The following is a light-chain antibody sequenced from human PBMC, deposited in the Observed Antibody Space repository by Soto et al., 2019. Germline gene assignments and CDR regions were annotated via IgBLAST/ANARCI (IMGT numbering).Light chain of an antibody. CDR2: AAS. J-gene: IGKJ1*01. CDR1: QTISSW. V-gene: IGKV1-5*02. Sequence: DLPMIRYASALSAYVVDVVTIICRASQTISSWLAWYQQIPGKAPKRLIYAASSLQSGVPSRFSGSGSGTEFTLTISSLQPEDFATYYCLQYKSYPQRFGEGAKVDIK. CDR3: LQYKSYPQR.